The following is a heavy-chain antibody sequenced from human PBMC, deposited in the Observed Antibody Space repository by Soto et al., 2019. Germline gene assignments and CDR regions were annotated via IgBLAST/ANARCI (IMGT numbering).Heavy chain of an antibody. V-gene: IGHV3-48*02. Sequence: EVQLVESGGGLVQPGGSLRLSCAASGFTFDSYSMNWVRQAPGKGLEWVSYIDSSSSNKHYADSVKGRFTISRDNAKNALNLQMSSLRDEYTSVYYCARDDDSAMALNFDYWCQGTLGTVSS. J-gene: IGHJ4*02. CDR1: GFTFDSYS. CDR3: ARDDDSAMALNFDY. D-gene: IGHD5-18*01. CDR2: IDSSSSNK.